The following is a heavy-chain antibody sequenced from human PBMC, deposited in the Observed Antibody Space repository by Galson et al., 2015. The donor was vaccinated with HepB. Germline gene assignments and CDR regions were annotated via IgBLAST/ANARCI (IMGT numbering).Heavy chain of an antibody. CDR3: ARDHGSYGREGFDY. D-gene: IGHD1-26*01. J-gene: IGHJ4*02. Sequence: SVKVSCKASGYTFTSYGISWVRQAPGQGLEWMGWISAYNGNTNYAQKLQGRVTMTTDTSTSTAYMELRSLRSDDTAVYYCARDHGSYGREGFDYWGQGTLVTVSS. CDR1: GYTFTSYG. V-gene: IGHV1-18*01. CDR2: ISAYNGNT.